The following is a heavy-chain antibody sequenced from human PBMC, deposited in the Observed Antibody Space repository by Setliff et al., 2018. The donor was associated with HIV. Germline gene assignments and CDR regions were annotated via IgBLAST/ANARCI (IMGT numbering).Heavy chain of an antibody. CDR1: GGSIHGFY. J-gene: IGHJ3*02. V-gene: IGHV4-4*08. D-gene: IGHD7-27*01. CDR2: IYTGGDTGGST. CDR3: ARVQTGRGAFHI. Sequence: SETLSLTCTVSGGSIHGFYWTWVRQPPGKGLEWIGYIYTGGDTGGSTNYNPSLRSRVSMSADTSKNKFSLKLTSVTAADTAVYYCARVQTGRGAFHIWGQGTMVTV.